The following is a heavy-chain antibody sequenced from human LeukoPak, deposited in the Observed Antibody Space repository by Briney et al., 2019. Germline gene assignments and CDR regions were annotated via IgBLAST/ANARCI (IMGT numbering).Heavy chain of an antibody. CDR3: ARDNDSRDPTHFDY. J-gene: IGHJ4*02. D-gene: IGHD2-15*01. V-gene: IGHV1-69*06. Sequence: ASVKVSCKASGGTFSSYAISWVRQAPGQGLEWMGGIIPTFGTANYAQKFRGRVTITADKSTRTGYMELSSLRSEDTAVYYCARDNDSRDPTHFDYWGKGTLVTVSS. CDR1: GGTFSSYA. CDR2: IIPTFGTA.